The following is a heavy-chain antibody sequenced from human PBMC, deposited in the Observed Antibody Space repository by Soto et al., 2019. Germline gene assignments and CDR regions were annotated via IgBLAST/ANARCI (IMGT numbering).Heavy chain of an antibody. CDR1: GGTFSSYA. CDR3: ASAADGDFDT. Sequence: GASVKVSCKASGGTFSSYAISWVRQAPGQGLEWMGGIIPIFGTANYAQKFQGRVTITGDASTSTAYMELSSLRSEDTAVYYCASAADGDFDTWGQGTMLTVSS. D-gene: IGHD4-17*01. V-gene: IGHV1-69*13. CDR2: IIPIFGTA. J-gene: IGHJ3*02.